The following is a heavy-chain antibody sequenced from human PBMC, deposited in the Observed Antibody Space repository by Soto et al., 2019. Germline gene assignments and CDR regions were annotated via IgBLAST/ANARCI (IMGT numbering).Heavy chain of an antibody. D-gene: IGHD3-3*01. Sequence: GSPLKVSRKAAGYTFTSYVISCVRQAPGQGLEWMGWISAYNGNTNYAQKLQGRVTMTTDTYTSTAYMELRSLRSDDTAVYYCAASPYDFWSGYVSGYYGMDVWGQGTTVTVSS. V-gene: IGHV1-18*01. CDR2: ISAYNGNT. J-gene: IGHJ6*02. CDR1: GYTFTSYV. CDR3: AASPYDFWSGYVSGYYGMDV.